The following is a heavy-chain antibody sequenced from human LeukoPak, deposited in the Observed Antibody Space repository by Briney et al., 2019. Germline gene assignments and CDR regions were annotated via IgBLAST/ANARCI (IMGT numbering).Heavy chain of an antibody. CDR1: GYTFTSYY. CDR2: INPSGGST. V-gene: IGHV1-46*01. Sequence: GASVKGSCKASGYTFTSYYMHWVRQAPGQGLEWMGIINPSGGSTSYAQKFQGRVTMTRDTSTSTVYMELSSLRSEDTAVYYCARATVVGGESDYWGQGTLVTVSS. CDR3: ARATVVGGESDY. J-gene: IGHJ4*02. D-gene: IGHD1-26*01.